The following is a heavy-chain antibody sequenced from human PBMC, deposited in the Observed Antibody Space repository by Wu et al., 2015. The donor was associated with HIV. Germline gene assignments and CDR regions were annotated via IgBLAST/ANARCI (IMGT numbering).Heavy chain of an antibody. CDR1: GYAFSTYY. V-gene: IGHV1-46*03. J-gene: IGHJ3*02. CDR3: NRGMQQWVNDAFDT. Sequence: QVQLVQSGAEMKKPGASVNISCQASGYAFSTYYIHWVRQAPGQGLEWLGLINPGIGSTYYAERFKGRVTMTRDTSTNTVNMQLSTLTSEDTAVYYCNRGMQQWVNDAFDTWGQGTMVTISS. CDR2: INPGIGST. D-gene: IGHD1/OR15-1a*01.